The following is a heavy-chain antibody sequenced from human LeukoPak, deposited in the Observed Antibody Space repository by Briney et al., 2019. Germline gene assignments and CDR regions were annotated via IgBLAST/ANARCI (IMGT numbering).Heavy chain of an antibody. CDR2: IYYSGST. J-gene: IGHJ4*02. V-gene: IGHV4-30-4*08. D-gene: IGHD1-26*01. Sequence: SQTLSLTCTVSGGSISGGDYYWSWIRQPPGKGLEWIGYIYYSGSTYYNPSLKSRVTISVDTSKIQFSLKLSSVTAADTAVYNCGSWEYSGRYYWGPGTLVTVSS. CDR1: GGSISGGDYY. CDR3: GSWEYSGRYY.